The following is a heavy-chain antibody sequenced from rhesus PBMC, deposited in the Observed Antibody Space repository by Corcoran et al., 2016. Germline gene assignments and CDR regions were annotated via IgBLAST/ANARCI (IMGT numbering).Heavy chain of an antibody. CDR3: VATTVATFDY. J-gene: IGHJ4*01. Sequence: QVQLVQSGAEVKKPGSSVKVSCKASGYTFTDYYMHWVRQAPGQGLEWMGEINPKTGGTNYAQKFQGRVTMTRDTSTSTAYMGLSSLRSEDTAVYYCVATTVATFDYWGQGVLVTVSS. V-gene: IGHV1-138*01. CDR1: GYTFTDYY. CDR2: INPKTGGT. D-gene: IGHD4-29*01.